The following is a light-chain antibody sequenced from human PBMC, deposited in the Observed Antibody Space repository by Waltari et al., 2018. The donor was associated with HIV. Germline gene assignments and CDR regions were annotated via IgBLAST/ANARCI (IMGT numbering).Light chain of an antibody. CDR1: TSDVGFYDY. CDR2: DVN. Sequence: QSALTQPPSVSGSPGQSVSISCSGTTSDVGFYDYVSWYQQYPSKAPKLIIFDVNQRPSGVPERFSGSKSGNTASLTISGLQTEDEADYFCCAYAAGHVSYVFGNGTAVAVL. CDR3: CAYAAGHVSYV. V-gene: IGLV2-11*01. J-gene: IGLJ1*01.